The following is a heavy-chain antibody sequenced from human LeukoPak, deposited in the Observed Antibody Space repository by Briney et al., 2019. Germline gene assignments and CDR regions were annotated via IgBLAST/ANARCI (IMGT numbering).Heavy chain of an antibody. CDR3: ARVTYDFWSGYYRYFDY. CDR1: GFTFRTNA. J-gene: IGHJ4*02. V-gene: IGHV3-23*01. D-gene: IGHD3-3*01. Sequence: GGSLRLSCAASGFTFRTNAMSWVRQAPGKGLEWVSAISSSGGITYYADSVKGRFTISRDNSKNTLYLQMNSLRAEDTAVYYCARVTYDFWSGYYRYFDYWGQGTLVTVSS. CDR2: ISSSGGIT.